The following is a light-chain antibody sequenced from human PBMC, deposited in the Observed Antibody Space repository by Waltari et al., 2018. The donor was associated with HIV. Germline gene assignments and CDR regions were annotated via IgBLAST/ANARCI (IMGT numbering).Light chain of an antibody. J-gene: IGLJ3*02. Sequence: QSVLTPPPSVSAAPGQKVTISCSGSSSDPGSYTVSWYQQFPGTAPRRLIFDTYKRPSGIPDRFSASKSGTSATLDITGLQTGDEADYYCATWDNSLSIGVFGGGTKLTVL. V-gene: IGLV1-51*01. CDR3: ATWDNSLSIGV. CDR2: DTY. CDR1: SSDPGSYT.